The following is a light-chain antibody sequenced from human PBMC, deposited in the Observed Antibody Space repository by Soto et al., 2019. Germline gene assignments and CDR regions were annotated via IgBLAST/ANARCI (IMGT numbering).Light chain of an antibody. J-gene: IGLJ1*01. V-gene: IGLV2-14*01. Sequence: QSARTQPASASGSFGRSITISCTGTSSDVGGYDFVSWYQHHPGKAPKLIIYEVRTRPSGVSDRFSGSKSGNTASLTISGLQAEDEADYYCSSYTSDWGVFGTGTKVTVL. CDR1: SSDVGGYDF. CDR3: SSYTSDWGV. CDR2: EVR.